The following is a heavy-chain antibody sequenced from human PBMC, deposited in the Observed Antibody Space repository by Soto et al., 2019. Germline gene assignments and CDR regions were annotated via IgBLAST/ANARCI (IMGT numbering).Heavy chain of an antibody. CDR1: GGSVSSASYY. V-gene: IGHV4-61*01. J-gene: IGHJ5*02. CDR2: IYYTGDT. Sequence: PSETLSLTCTVSGGSVSSASYYWSWIRQPPGKGLEWIANIYYTGDTNCNPSLKSRATISVDASKSQFSLKLSSVTAADTAVYYCARDLTRWFEPWGQGTLVTVSS. CDR3: ARDLTRWFEP. D-gene: IGHD3-9*01.